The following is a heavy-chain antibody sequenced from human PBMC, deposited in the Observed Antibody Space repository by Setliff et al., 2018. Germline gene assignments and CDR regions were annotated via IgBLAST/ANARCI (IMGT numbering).Heavy chain of an antibody. CDR3: ARDQGWTSYNWFDP. D-gene: IGHD2-15*01. Sequence: GGSLRLSCAASGFTFSSYAMSWVRQAPGKGLEWVSAISGSGGSTYYADSVKGRFTISRDNSKNTLYLQMNSLRAEDTAVYYCARDQGWTSYNWFDPWGQGTLVTVSS. CDR1: GFTFSSYA. J-gene: IGHJ5*02. CDR2: ISGSGGST. V-gene: IGHV3-23*01.